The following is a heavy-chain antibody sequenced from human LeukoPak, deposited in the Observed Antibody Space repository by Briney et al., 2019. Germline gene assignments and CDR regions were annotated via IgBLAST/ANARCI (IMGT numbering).Heavy chain of an antibody. D-gene: IGHD3-3*01. V-gene: IGHV3-74*01. Sequence: GGSLRLSCAASGFDFSSNWMHRVRHAPGQGLVWVSRIKGDGISTNYADSVKGRFTISRDIAKNTLYLQMNSLRAEDTGVYYCAKDHYWSIDYWGRGTLVTVSS. J-gene: IGHJ4*02. CDR2: IKGDGIST. CDR1: GFDFSSNW. CDR3: AKDHYWSIDY.